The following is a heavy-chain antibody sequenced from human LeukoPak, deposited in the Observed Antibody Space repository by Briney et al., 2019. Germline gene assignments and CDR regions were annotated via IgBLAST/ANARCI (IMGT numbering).Heavy chain of an antibody. D-gene: IGHD3-3*01. CDR3: ARGRLSDYTFWSGYKELDY. V-gene: IGHV4-59*01. Sequence: PSETLSLTCIVSGGSISPNYWTWIRQSPGKGLEWIGYIYYSGSSDYNPSLKSRVTFSLDSSKNQFSLNLTSVTAADTAVYYCARGRLSDYTFWSGYKELDYRGQGTLVTVSS. CDR1: GGSISPNY. J-gene: IGHJ4*02. CDR2: IYYSGSS.